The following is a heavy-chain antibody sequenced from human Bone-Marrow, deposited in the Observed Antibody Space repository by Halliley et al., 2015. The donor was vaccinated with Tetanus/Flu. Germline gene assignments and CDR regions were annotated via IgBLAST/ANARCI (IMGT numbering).Heavy chain of an antibody. D-gene: IGHD4-4*01. J-gene: IGHJ4*02. CDR2: ISYDGSNK. Sequence: WVAVISYDGSNKYYADSVKGRFTISRDNSKNTLYLQMNSLRAEDTAVYNCAKGGLYSNYDDYFDYWGQGTLVTVSS. CDR3: AKGGLYSNYDDYFDY. V-gene: IGHV3-30*18.